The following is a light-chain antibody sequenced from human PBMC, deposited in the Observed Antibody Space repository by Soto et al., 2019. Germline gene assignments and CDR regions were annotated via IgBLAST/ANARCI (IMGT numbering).Light chain of an antibody. CDR1: QSVSSSY. CDR2: GAS. V-gene: IGKV3-20*01. J-gene: IGKJ1*01. Sequence: EIVLTQSPGTLSLSPGERATLFCGASQSVSSSYLAWYQQKPGQAPRLLIYGASSRATGIPDRFSGSGSGTDFTLTISRLEPEDFAVYYCQQYGSSLWTFGQGTKVEIK. CDR3: QQYGSSLWT.